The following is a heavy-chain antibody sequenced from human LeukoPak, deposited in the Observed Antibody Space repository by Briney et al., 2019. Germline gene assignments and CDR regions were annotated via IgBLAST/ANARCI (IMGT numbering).Heavy chain of an antibody. CDR1: GGSISSYY. V-gene: IGHV4-59*01. CDR2: IYDSGST. CDR3: ARVGGTNHYYYGMDV. D-gene: IGHD1-1*01. Sequence: SGTLSLTCTVSGGSISSYYWSWIRQPPGKGLEWIGYIYDSGSTNYNPSLKSRVTISVDTSKNQFSLKLSSVTAADTAVYYCARVGGTNHYYYGMDVWGQGTTVTVSS. J-gene: IGHJ6*02.